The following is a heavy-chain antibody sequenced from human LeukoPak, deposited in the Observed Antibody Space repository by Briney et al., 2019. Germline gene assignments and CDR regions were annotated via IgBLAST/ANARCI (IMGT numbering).Heavy chain of an antibody. J-gene: IGHJ4*02. CDR3: ARLSRLRVDLDY. CDR2: IYYSGST. CDR1: GGSISSYY. V-gene: IGHV4-59*01. Sequence: PSETLSLTCTVSGGSISSYYWSWIRQPPGKGLEWIGYIYYSGSTNYNPSLKSRVTISVDTSKNQFSLKLSSVTAADTAVYYCARLSRLRVDLDYWGQGTLVTVSS. D-gene: IGHD3-3*01.